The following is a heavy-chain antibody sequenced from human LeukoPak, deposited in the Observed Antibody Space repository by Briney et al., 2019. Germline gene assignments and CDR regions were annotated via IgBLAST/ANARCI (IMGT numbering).Heavy chain of an antibody. J-gene: IGHJ3*02. Sequence: GGSLRLSCAASGFTFSSYAMSWVRLAPGKGLEWVSGISGSGGTTYYADSVKGRFTISRDNSKDTLYLQMNSLRAEDTAVYYCAKDWGDIPVVPTARAWAFDIWGQGTMVTVSS. V-gene: IGHV3-23*01. CDR1: GFTFSSYA. CDR2: ISGSGGTT. CDR3: AKDWGDIPVVPTARAWAFDI. D-gene: IGHD2-2*01.